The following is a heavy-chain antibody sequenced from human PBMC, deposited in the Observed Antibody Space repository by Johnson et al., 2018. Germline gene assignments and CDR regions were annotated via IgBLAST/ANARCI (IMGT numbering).Heavy chain of an antibody. CDR3: ARIKCGSGSYFGLDAFDI. J-gene: IGHJ3*02. V-gene: IGHV5-51*03. CDR2: IYPGDSDI. Sequence: VQLVQSGAEVKKPGESLKISCKGSGYSFTSYWIGWVRQMPGKGLEWMGIIYPGDSDIRYSPSFQGQVTISVDKSITTAYLQWSSLKASDSAMYYWARIKCGSGSYFGLDAFDIWGQGTMLTVSA. D-gene: IGHD3-10*01. CDR1: GYSFTSYW.